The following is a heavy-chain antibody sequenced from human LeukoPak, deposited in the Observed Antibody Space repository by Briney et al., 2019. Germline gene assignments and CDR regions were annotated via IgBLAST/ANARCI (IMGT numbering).Heavy chain of an antibody. V-gene: IGHV3-21*01. J-gene: IGHJ6*03. CDR3: ARDPRWYCSGDNCHYYSYYMDV. Sequence: GGSLRLSCAASGFTFSSYSMNWVRQAPGKGLEWVSSISSSSYIYYADSVKGRFTISRDNAKNSLYLQMNSLRAEDTAVYYCARDPRWYCSGDNCHYYSYYMDVWGKGTTVTVSS. D-gene: IGHD2-15*01. CDR1: GFTFSSYS. CDR2: ISSSSYI.